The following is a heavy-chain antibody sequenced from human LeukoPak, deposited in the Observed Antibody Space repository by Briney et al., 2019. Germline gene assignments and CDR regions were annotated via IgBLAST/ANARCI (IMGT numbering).Heavy chain of an antibody. V-gene: IGHV1-18*01. CDR1: GYTLTSYG. J-gene: IGHJ4*02. D-gene: IGHD3-22*01. CDR3: ARDYYYDSSGYYFSYYFDY. Sequence: ASVKVSCKASGYTLTSYGISWVRQAPGQGLEWMGWISAYNGNTNYAQKLQGRVTMTTDTSTSTAYMELRSLRSDDTAVYYCARDYYYDSSGYYFSYYFDYWGQGTLVTVSS. CDR2: ISAYNGNT.